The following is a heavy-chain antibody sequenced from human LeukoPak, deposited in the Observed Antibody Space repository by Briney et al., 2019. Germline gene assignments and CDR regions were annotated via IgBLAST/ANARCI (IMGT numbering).Heavy chain of an antibody. CDR2: IRYDGSNK. Sequence: GGSLRLSCAASGFTFGSYGMHWVRQAPGKGLEWVTFIRYDGSNKYYADSVKGRFTISRDNSKNTLYLQMNSLRAEDTAVYYCAKDRARDGYNFVFDYWGQGTLVTVSS. D-gene: IGHD5-24*01. J-gene: IGHJ4*02. V-gene: IGHV3-30*02. CDR1: GFTFGSYG. CDR3: AKDRARDGYNFVFDY.